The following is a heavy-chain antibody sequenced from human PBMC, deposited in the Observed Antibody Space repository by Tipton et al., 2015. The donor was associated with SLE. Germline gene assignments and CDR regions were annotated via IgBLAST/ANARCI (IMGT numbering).Heavy chain of an antibody. CDR2: ISSSSPDI. D-gene: IGHD6-19*01. CDR3: ATTTGPIEVADELEAFDI. CDR1: GFTFSNYY. V-gene: IGHV3-21*01. Sequence: SLRLSCTASGFTFSNYYMHWVRQAPGKGLEWVASISSSSPDIYYAESLKGRYTISRDNSKNTLYLQMSSLRAEDTAVYYCATTTGPIEVADELEAFDIWGQGTMVTVSS. J-gene: IGHJ3*02.